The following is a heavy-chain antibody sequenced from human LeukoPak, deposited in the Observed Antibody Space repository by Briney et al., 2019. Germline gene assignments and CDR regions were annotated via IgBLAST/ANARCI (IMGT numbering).Heavy chain of an antibody. V-gene: IGHV1-46*01. J-gene: IGHJ4*02. Sequence: ASVTVSCKASGYTFTSYYMHWVRQAPGQGLEWMGIINPSGGSTSYAQKFQGRVTMTTDTSTSTVYMELSSLRSEDTAVYYCARGSRGYTFDYWGQGTLVTVSS. CDR2: INPSGGST. D-gene: IGHD5-18*01. CDR3: ARGSRGYTFDY. CDR1: GYTFTSYY.